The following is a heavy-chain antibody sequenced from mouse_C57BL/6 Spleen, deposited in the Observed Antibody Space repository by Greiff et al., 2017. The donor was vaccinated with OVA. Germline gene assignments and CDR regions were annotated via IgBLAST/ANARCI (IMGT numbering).Heavy chain of an antibody. CDR1: GYTFTSYW. D-gene: IGHD1-1*01. Sequence: QVQLQQPGAELVKPGASVKLSCKASGYTFTSYWMHWVKQRPGQGLEWIGMIHPNSGSTNYNEKFKSKATLTVDKSSSPAYMQLSSLTSEDSAVYYCSHYYGSSSHWYFDVWGTGTTVTVSS. J-gene: IGHJ1*03. CDR2: IHPNSGST. V-gene: IGHV1-64*01. CDR3: SHYYGSSSHWYFDV.